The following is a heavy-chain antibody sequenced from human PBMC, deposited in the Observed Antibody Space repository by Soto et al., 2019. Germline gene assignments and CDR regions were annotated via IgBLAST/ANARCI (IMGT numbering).Heavy chain of an antibody. D-gene: IGHD2-15*01. J-gene: IGHJ6*02. V-gene: IGHV3-30*18. CDR2: ISYDGNYI. Sequence: QVHLVESGGGVVQPGASLRLSCEASGFAFSSYAMHWVRQAPGKGLEWVGVISYDGNYIYYADSVKGRFTISRDNSKNTLYVQVNSLRPEDTAVYYCAKRILSATIGPYAMDVWGQGTTVTVSS. CDR3: AKRILSATIGPYAMDV. CDR1: GFAFSSYA.